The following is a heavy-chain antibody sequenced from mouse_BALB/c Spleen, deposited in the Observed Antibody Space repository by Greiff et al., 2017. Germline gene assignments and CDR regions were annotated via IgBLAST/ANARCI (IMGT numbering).Heavy chain of an antibody. CDR2: ISYSGST. D-gene: IGHD2-1*01. CDR1: GYSITSDYA. CDR3: ARSGGNYDYYAMDY. V-gene: IGHV3-2*02. Sequence: VQLKESGPGLVKPSQSLSLTCTVTGYSITSDYAWNWIRQFPGNKLEWMGYISYSGSTSYNPSLKSRISITRDTSKNQFFLQLNSVTTEDTATYYCARSGGNYDYYAMDYWGQGTSVTVSS. J-gene: IGHJ4*01.